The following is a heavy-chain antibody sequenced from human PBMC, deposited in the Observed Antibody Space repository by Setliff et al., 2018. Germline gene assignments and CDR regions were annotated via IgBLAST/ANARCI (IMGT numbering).Heavy chain of an antibody. CDR2: IYYSGTT. CDR1: GYPINTHY. CDR3: ARGGSTIASRPDLVYFDS. J-gene: IGHJ4*02. D-gene: IGHD6-6*01. Sequence: SSETLSLTCTVSGYPINTHYWGWIRQPPGKGLEWIGSIYYSGTTYYNPSLESRITMSVDTSNNRFSLKLSSVTAADTAVYYCARGGSTIASRPDLVYFDSWGRGALVTVSS. V-gene: IGHV4-38-2*02.